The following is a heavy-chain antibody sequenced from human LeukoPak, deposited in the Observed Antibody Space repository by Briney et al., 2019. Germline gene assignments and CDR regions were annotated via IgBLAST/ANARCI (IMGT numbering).Heavy chain of an antibody. V-gene: IGHV3-21*01. CDR1: GFTFSSYS. CDR3: ARGDYGGNSMDY. J-gene: IGHJ4*02. D-gene: IGHD4-23*01. Sequence: GGSLRLSCAASGFTFSSYSMNWVRQAPGKGLEWVSSISSSSSYIYYADSVKGRFTISRDNAKNSLYLQMNSLRAEDTAVYYCARGDYGGNSMDYWGQGTLVTVSS. CDR2: ISSSSSYI.